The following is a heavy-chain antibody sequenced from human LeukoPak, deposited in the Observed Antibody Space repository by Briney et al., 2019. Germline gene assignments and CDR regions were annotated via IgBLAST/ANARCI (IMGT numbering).Heavy chain of an antibody. CDR1: GGTFSSYA. V-gene: IGHV1-69*04. CDR2: IIPILGIA. D-gene: IGHD5-24*01. CDR3: ASRDELATSWFDP. Sequence: SVKVSCKASGGTFSSYAISWVRQAPGQGLEWMGRIIPILGIANYAQKFQGRVTITADKSTSTAYMELSSLRSEDTAVYYCASRDELATSWFDPWGQGTLVTVSS. J-gene: IGHJ5*02.